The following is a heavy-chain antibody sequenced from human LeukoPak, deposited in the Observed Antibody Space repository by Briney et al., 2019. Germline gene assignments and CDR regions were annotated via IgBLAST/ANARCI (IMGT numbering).Heavy chain of an antibody. D-gene: IGHD6-19*01. CDR1: GGTFSSYA. CDR2: IIPILGIA. CDR3: ATRGISVADDY. J-gene: IGHJ4*02. V-gene: IGHV1-69*04. Sequence: SVKVSCKASGGTFSSYAISWVRQAPGQGLEWMGRIIPILGIANYAQKFQGRVTITADKSTSTAYMELSSLRPEDTAVYYCATRGISVADDYWGQGTLVTVSS.